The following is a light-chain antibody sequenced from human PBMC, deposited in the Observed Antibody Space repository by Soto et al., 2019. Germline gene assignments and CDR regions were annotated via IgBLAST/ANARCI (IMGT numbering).Light chain of an antibody. CDR3: QTWGTGIRV. J-gene: IGLJ3*02. Sequence: QSVLTQSPSASASLGASVKLTCTLSSGHSNYAIAWHQQQPEKGPQFLMKLNSDGSHTKGDGIPDRFSGSSSGAERYLTISSLQSEDEADYYCQTWGTGIRVFGGGTKVTVL. V-gene: IGLV4-69*01. CDR2: LNSDGSH. CDR1: SGHSNYA.